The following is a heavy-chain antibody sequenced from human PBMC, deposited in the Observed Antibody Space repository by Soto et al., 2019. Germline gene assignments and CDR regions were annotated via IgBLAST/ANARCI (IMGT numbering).Heavy chain of an antibody. D-gene: IGHD3-10*01. V-gene: IGHV3-23*01. CDR3: AKRSSGSYFDY. CDR1: GFTFSSYA. CDR2: ISGSGDST. J-gene: IGHJ4*02. Sequence: EVQLLESGGGLVQPGGSLRLSCTASGFTFSSYAMSWVRQAPGKGLEWVSVISGSGDSTYYADSVKGRFTISRDNSKNTLYLQMNSLRAEDTAVYYCAKRSSGSYFDYWGQGTLVTVSS.